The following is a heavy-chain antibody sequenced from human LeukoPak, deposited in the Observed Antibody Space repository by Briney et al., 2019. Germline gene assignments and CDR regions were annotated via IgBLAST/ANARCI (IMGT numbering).Heavy chain of an antibody. D-gene: IGHD3-10*01. V-gene: IGHV1-2*02. CDR3: AREPTYYYGSGSYPRGVYYYGMDV. CDR2: INPNSGGT. J-gene: IGHJ6*02. Sequence: ASVKVSCKASGYTFTGYYMHWLRQAPGQGLEWMGWINPNSGGTNYAQKSQGRVTMTRDTSISTAYMELSRLRSDDTAVYYCAREPTYYYGSGSYPRGVYYYGMDVWGQGTTVTVSS. CDR1: GYTFTGYY.